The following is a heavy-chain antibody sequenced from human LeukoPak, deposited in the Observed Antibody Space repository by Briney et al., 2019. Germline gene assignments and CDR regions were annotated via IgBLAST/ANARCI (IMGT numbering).Heavy chain of an antibody. CDR2: SYHSGRT. J-gene: IGHJ4*02. CDR3: ARQSLRAPDW. CDR1: GYFISSGYY. V-gene: IGHV4-38-2*01. Sequence: PSETLSLTCAVSGYFISSGYYWGWIWQPPGEGQEWIGNSYHSGRTYYNPSLKSRVTISVDTSKNQFSLKLSSVTAAERPVDYCARQSLRAPDWGGQGTLVTASS. D-gene: IGHD3-16*01.